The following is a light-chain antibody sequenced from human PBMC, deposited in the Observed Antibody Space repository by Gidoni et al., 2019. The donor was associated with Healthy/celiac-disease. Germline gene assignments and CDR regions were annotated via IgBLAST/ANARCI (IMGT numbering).Light chain of an antibody. J-gene: IGKJ2*01. Sequence: EIVMTQSPATLSVSPGARATLSCRASQSVSSNLAWYQQKPGQAHRLLIYGASTRATGIPARFSGSGSGTEFTLTISSLQSEDFAVYYCQQYNNWPLMYTFGQGTKLEIK. CDR1: QSVSSN. V-gene: IGKV3-15*01. CDR2: GAS. CDR3: QQYNNWPLMYT.